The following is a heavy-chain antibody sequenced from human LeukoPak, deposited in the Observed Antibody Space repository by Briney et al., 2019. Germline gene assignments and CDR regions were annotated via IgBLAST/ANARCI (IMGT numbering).Heavy chain of an antibody. Sequence: GGSLRLSCAASGFTFSSYSMNWVRQAPGKGLEWVSYISSSSSTIYYADSVKGRFTISRDNAKNSLYLQMNGLRDEDTAVYYCARGGDYGVFDYWGQGTLVTVSS. V-gene: IGHV3-48*02. J-gene: IGHJ4*02. CDR1: GFTFSSYS. D-gene: IGHD4-17*01. CDR3: ARGGDYGVFDY. CDR2: ISSSSSTI.